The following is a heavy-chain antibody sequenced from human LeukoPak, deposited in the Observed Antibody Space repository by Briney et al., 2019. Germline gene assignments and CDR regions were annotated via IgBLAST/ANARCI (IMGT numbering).Heavy chain of an antibody. CDR3: ARLGPFYDSSGYGEYNWFDP. D-gene: IGHD3-22*01. CDR2: IIPIFGTA. J-gene: IGHJ5*02. V-gene: IGHV1-69*13. CDR1: GGTFSSYA. Sequence: ASVKVSCKASGGTFSSYAISWVRQAPGQGLKWMGGIIPIFGTANYAQKFQGRVTITADESTSTAYMELSSLRSEDTAVYYCARLGPFYDSSGYGEYNWFDPWGQGTLVTVSS.